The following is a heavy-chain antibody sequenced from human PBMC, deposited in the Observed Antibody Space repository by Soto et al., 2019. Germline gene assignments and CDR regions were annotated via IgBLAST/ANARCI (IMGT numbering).Heavy chain of an antibody. CDR1: GVSITSGAYY. CDR2: IYYNGNT. J-gene: IGHJ3*01. D-gene: IGHD4-17*01. V-gene: IGHV4-31*03. Sequence: QVQLQESGPGLVKPSQTLSLTCTLSGVSITSGAYYWTWVRQHPGKGLEWIGYIYYNGNTYFSPSLKSRLTISIDTSKNQFSLKLSSVTAADTAMYYCARARLRAVDACDFWGQGTMVTVSS. CDR3: ARARLRAVDACDF.